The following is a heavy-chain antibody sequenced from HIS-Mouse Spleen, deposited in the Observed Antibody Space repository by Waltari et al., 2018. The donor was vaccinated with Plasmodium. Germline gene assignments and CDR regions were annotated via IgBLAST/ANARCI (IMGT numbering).Heavy chain of an antibody. CDR3: AKAQGVINFDY. J-gene: IGHJ4*02. CDR2: ISYDGSNK. CDR1: GFTFSSYG. Sequence: QVQLVESGGGVVQPGRSLRLSCAASGFTFSSYGMPWFRQAQGKGLEWVAVISYDGSNKYYADSVKGRFTISRDNSKNTLYLQMNSLRAEDTAVYYCAKAQGVINFDYWGQGTLVTVSS. V-gene: IGHV3-30*18. D-gene: IGHD3-16*01.